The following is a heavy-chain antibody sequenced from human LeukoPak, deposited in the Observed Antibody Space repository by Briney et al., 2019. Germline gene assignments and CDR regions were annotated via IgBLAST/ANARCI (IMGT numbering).Heavy chain of an antibody. CDR2: ISSSSSYI. J-gene: IGHJ4*02. CDR1: GFTFSSYS. D-gene: IGHD4-17*01. Sequence: GGSLRLSCAASGFTFSSYSMNWVRQAPGKGLEWVSSISSSSSYIYYADSVKGRFTISRDNAKNSLYLQMNSLRAEDTAVYYCARGYGDSPGFFDYWGQGTLVTVSS. CDR3: ARGYGDSPGFFDY. V-gene: IGHV3-21*04.